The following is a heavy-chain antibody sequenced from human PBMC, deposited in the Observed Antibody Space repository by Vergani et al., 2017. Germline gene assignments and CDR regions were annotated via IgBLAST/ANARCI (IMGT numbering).Heavy chain of an antibody. Sequence: QVQLVQSGAEVKKPGASVKVSCKASGYTLTDYFMHWVRQAPGQGLEWIGWINPNSGGTNYAQKFQGRVTMTRDTSISTAYMELSNLRSDDTAVYYCARVGTSSNRDYFDYWGQGTLVTVSS. CDR3: ARVGTSSNRDYFDY. J-gene: IGHJ4*02. CDR2: INPNSGGT. D-gene: IGHD2-2*01. CDR1: GYTLTDYF. V-gene: IGHV1-2*02.